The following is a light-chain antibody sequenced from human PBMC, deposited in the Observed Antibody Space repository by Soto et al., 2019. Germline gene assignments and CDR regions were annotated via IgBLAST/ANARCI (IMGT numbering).Light chain of an antibody. J-gene: IGKJ1*01. CDR3: QHCGSPPRT. CDR2: GAS. CDR1: QSVRNNF. Sequence: EIVLTQSPGTLSLSPGERATLSCRASQSVRNNFLAWYQQKPGQAPRLLIYGASNRATGVPDRFSGGGSGTDFTLTIRRLEPEDFAVYYCQHCGSPPRTFGQGPKVEIK. V-gene: IGKV3-20*01.